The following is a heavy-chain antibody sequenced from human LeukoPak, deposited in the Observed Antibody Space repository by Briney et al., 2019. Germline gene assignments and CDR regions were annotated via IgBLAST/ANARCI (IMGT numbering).Heavy chain of an antibody. Sequence: GGSLRLSCAASGFTFSSHAMHWVRQAPGKGLEWVAVMSYDGIHKYYADSVKGRFTISRDNSKNTLFLQMNSLRAEDTAVYYCARDSMGSGGDYWGQGTLVTVSS. CDR3: ARDSMGSGGDY. CDR1: GFTFSSHA. J-gene: IGHJ4*02. CDR2: MSYDGIHK. V-gene: IGHV3-30-3*01. D-gene: IGHD2-8*02.